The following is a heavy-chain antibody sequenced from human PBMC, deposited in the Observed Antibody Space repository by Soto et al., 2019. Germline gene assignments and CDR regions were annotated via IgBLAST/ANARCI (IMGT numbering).Heavy chain of an antibody. CDR3: ARHDTSGYSDY. D-gene: IGHD3-22*01. CDR1: GYSFTRHF. CDR2: IDPSNSNV. J-gene: IGHJ4*02. V-gene: IGHV5-10-1*03. Sequence: EVQLVQSGAEVEKPGESLRISCKGSGYSFTRHFISWVRQMPGKGLEWMGRIDPSNSNVDFSPSFQGHVTISADKSINTAYLQWSSLRASDTAIYYCARHDTSGYSDYWGQGTLVTVSS.